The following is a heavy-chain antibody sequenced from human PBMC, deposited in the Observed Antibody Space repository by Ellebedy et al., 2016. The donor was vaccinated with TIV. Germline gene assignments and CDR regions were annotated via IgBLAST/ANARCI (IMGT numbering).Heavy chain of an antibody. CDR3: ATTRSMVRGGGIDY. J-gene: IGHJ4*02. Sequence: MPSETLSLTCSVSGGSISSTNWWSWVRQPPGKGLEWIGEIYHSGSTNYTPSLQSRVTISVDKSKNQFSLRLSSVAAADTAVYYCATTRSMVRGGGIDYWGQGTLVTVSS. CDR1: GGSISSTNW. CDR2: IYHSGST. D-gene: IGHD3-10*01. V-gene: IGHV4-4*02.